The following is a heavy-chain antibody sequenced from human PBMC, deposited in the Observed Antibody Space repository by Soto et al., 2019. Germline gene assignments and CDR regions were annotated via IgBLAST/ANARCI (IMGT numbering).Heavy chain of an antibody. V-gene: IGHV3-23*01. CDR2: ISGSGGST. Sequence: GGSLRLSCAASGFTFSSYAMSWVRQAPGKGLEWVSAISGSGGSTYYADTMKGRFTISRDNSKKTLYLQMNSLRAEDTAVYYCAKSRTSSRWAFDIWGQGTMVTVSS. D-gene: IGHD4-17*01. CDR1: GFTFSSYA. J-gene: IGHJ3*02. CDR3: AKSRTSSRWAFDI.